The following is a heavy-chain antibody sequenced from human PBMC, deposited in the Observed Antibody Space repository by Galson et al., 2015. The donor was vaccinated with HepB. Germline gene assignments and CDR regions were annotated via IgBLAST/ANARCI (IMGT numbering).Heavy chain of an antibody. V-gene: IGHV1-46*04. D-gene: IGHD3-10*01. CDR1: GYTFTSYY. CDR2: INPSGGST. CDR3: ARGGYGSGSLFYYGMDV. J-gene: IGHJ6*02. Sequence: SCKASGYTFTSYYMHWVRQAPGQGLEWMGIINPSGGSTSYAQKLQGRVTMTRDTSTSTVYMELSSLRSEDTAVYYCARGGYGSGSLFYYGMDVWGQGTTVTVSS.